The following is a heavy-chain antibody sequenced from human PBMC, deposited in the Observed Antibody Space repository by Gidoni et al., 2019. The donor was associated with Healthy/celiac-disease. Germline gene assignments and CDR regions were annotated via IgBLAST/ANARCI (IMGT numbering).Heavy chain of an antibody. CDR2: IWYDGSNK. D-gene: IGHD3-10*01. J-gene: IGHJ6*03. Sequence: QVQLVESGGGVVQPGRSLRLSCAASGFTFSSYGMHWVRQAPGKGLEWVAVIWYDGSNKYYADSVKVRFTISRDNSKNTLYLQMNSLRAEDTAVYYCASGLYYYGSGSYYNVPMDVWGKGTTVTVSS. CDR1: GFTFSSYG. CDR3: ASGLYYYGSGSYYNVPMDV. V-gene: IGHV3-33*01.